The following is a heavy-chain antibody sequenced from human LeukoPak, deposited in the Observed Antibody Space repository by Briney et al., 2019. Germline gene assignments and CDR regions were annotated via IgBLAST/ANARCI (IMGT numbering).Heavy chain of an antibody. V-gene: IGHV5-10-1*01. CDR1: GYSFTNYW. Sequence: GESLKISCKASGYSFTNYWISWVRQMPGKGLEWMGRIDPRDSYTKYSPSFEGHVTISVDKPISSAFLQWNSLKASDSAMYYCATGASKVTTDFANYWGQGTQVAVSS. J-gene: IGHJ4*02. CDR2: IDPRDSYT. CDR3: ATGASKVTTDFANY. D-gene: IGHD4-17*01.